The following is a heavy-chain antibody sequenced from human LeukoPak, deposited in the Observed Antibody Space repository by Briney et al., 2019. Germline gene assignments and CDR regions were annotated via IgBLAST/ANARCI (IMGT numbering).Heavy chain of an antibody. V-gene: IGHV4-39*01. CDR1: GVSISSSSYY. CDR2: IYYSGST. CDR3: VRPGRYHYFDY. D-gene: IGHD1-1*01. J-gene: IGHJ4*02. Sequence: SETLALTCTVSGVSISSSSYYWGWIRQPPGKGLEWIGSIYYSGSTYDNPSLKSRVTISVDTSKNQFSLKLSSVTAADTAVYYCVRPGRYHYFDYWGQGTLVTVSS.